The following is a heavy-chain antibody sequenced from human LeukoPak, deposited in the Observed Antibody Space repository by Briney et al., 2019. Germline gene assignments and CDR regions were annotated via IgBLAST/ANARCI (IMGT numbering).Heavy chain of an antibody. D-gene: IGHD4-23*01. V-gene: IGHV3-48*03. CDR3: ARDYGGSSPFDY. J-gene: IGHJ4*02. CDR1: GFTFSSYE. Sequence: GGSLRLSCAASGFTFSSYEMHWVRQAPGKGLEWVSYISSSGSTIYYADSVKGRFTISRGNAKNSLYLQMNSLRAEDTAVYYCARDYGGSSPFDYWGQGTLVTVSS. CDR2: ISSSGSTI.